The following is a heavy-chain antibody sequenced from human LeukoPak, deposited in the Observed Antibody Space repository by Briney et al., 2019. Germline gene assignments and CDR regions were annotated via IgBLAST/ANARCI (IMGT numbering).Heavy chain of an antibody. CDR1: GYTFSDYY. Sequence: GASVKVSCKASGYTFSDYYMQWVRQAPGQGLERVGWINPKSGDTKYAQKFQGRVTMTRDTSVSTAYMELSSLRSDDTAVFYCARGSPTGSSGKTAFDYWGQGTLVTVSS. V-gene: IGHV1-2*02. D-gene: IGHD1-26*01. CDR3: ARGSPTGSSGKTAFDY. J-gene: IGHJ4*02. CDR2: INPKSGDT.